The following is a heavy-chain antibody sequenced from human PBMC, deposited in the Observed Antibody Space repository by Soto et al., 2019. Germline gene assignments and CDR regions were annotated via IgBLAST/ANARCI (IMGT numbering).Heavy chain of an antibody. D-gene: IGHD3-9*01. Sequence: VQLVQSGPEVKKPGSSVKVSCKASGGTFSSYTISWVRQAPGQGLEWMGRIIPVLGISDFAQKFQGRITSTAEKSTSTAYMELSSLRSDDTAVYYGARDFRQAVTGYSTNNLFDHWGQGTLVTVSS. V-gene: IGHV1-69*08. CDR3: ARDFRQAVTGYSTNNLFDH. CDR1: GGTFSSYT. J-gene: IGHJ5*02. CDR2: IIPVLGIS.